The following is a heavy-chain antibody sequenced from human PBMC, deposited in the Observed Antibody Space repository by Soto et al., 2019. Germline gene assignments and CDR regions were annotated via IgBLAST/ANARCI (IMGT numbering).Heavy chain of an antibody. J-gene: IGHJ6*02. V-gene: IGHV3-7*01. CDR3: ARNNIAGWGLDYGMDV. Sequence: EVQLVESGGGLVQPGGSLRLSCAASGFTFSSYWMSWVRQAPGKGLEWVANIKQDGSEKYYVDSVKGRFTISRDNAKNSLYLQMNSLRAEDTAVYYCARNNIAGWGLDYGMDVWGQGTTVTVSS. D-gene: IGHD3-16*01. CDR1: GFTFSSYW. CDR2: IKQDGSEK.